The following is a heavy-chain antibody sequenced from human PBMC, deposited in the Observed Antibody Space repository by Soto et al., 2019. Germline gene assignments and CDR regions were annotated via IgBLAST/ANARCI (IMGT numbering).Heavy chain of an antibody. CDR2: IYPSDSDT. J-gene: IGHJ6*02. CDR3: ARHRDEYSYGGYYYYGMDV. D-gene: IGHD5-18*01. V-gene: IGHV5-51*01. Sequence: GESLKISCKGFGYSFTSYWIGWVRQMPGKGLEWMGIIYPSDSDTRYSPSFRGQVTISADKSISTAYLQWSSLKASDTAMYYCARHRDEYSYGGYYYYGMDVWGQGTTVTVSS. CDR1: GYSFTSYW.